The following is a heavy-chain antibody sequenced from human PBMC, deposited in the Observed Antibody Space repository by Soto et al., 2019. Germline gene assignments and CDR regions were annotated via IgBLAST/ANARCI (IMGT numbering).Heavy chain of an antibody. CDR1: GGSISSGGYY. D-gene: IGHD1-26*01. Sequence: QVQLQESGPGLVKPSQTLSLTCTVSGGSISSGGYYWSWIRQPPGKGLEWLGYIYYSGSTYYNPSLKSRVTISVDASKNQFSLKLSSVTAADTAVYYCARPLLIATYMDVWGKGTTVTVSS. J-gene: IGHJ6*03. V-gene: IGHV4-31*03. CDR3: ARPLLIATYMDV. CDR2: IYYSGST.